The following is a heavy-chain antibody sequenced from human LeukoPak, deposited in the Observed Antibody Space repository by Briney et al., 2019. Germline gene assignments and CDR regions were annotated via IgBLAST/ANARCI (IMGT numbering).Heavy chain of an antibody. V-gene: IGHV1-8*03. CDR1: GYTFTSYD. CDR2: MNPNSGNT. J-gene: IGHJ6*03. CDR3: ARVRVYAATYYYYYYYMDV. Sequence: ASVKVSCKASGYTFTSYDINWVRQATGQGLEWMGWMNPNSGNTGYARKFQGRVTITRNTSISTAYMELSGLRSEDTAVYYCARVRVYAATYYYYYYYMDVWGKGTTVTVSS. D-gene: IGHD2/OR15-2a*01.